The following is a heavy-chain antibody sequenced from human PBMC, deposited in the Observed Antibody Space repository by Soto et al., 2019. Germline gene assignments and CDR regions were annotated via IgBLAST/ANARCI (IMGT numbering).Heavy chain of an antibody. CDR2: IYYLGRT. CDR3: ARDAHPLRWFDH. Sequence: QVQLKESGTGLMKPSETLSLTCTLSGGSISTYYWNWIRQPPGKGLEWIGYIYYLGRTNYNPSLRGRVTMSIDTSKNQFSLRLSSVTAADTAVYYCARDAHPLRWFDHWGQGSLVTVSS. J-gene: IGHJ5*02. CDR1: GGSISTYY. V-gene: IGHV4-59*01.